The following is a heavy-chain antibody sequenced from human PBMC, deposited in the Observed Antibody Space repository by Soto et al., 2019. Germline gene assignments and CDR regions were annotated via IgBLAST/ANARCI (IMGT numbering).Heavy chain of an antibody. V-gene: IGHV1-69*13. Sequence: ASVKVSCKASGGTFSSYAISWVRQAPGQGLEWMGGIIPIFGTANYAQKFQGRVTITADESTSTAYMELSSLRSEDTAVYYCARGWPFFEYSSSSAGDYYYYGMDVWGQGTTVTVSS. CDR3: ARGWPFFEYSSSSAGDYYYYGMDV. D-gene: IGHD6-6*01. J-gene: IGHJ6*02. CDR2: IIPIFGTA. CDR1: GGTFSSYA.